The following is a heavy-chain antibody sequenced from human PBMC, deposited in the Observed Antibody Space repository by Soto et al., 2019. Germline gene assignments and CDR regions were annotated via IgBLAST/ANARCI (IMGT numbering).Heavy chain of an antibody. V-gene: IGHV3-23*01. CDR3: VKGGWGDN. CDR1: GFNFSSYG. J-gene: IGHJ4*02. CDR2: IYPSGGEI. D-gene: IGHD6-19*01. Sequence: EVQLLESGGGLVQPGESLRLSCAASGFNFSSYGMTWVRQAPGRGLEWVSAIYPSGGEIYYAAAVMGRFTISRDDSRGSVSLQMDCLRGEDTATYYCVKGGWGDNWGPGTLVTVSS.